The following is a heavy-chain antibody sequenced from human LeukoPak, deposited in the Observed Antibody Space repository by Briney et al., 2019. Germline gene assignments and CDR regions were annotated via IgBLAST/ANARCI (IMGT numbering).Heavy chain of an antibody. CDR2: IIPILGIG. CDR3: AARSGYPDY. CDR1: GGTLSSYA. V-gene: IGHV1-69*04. J-gene: IGHJ4*02. D-gene: IGHD3-22*01. Sequence: SVKVSCKASGGTLSSYAISWVRQAPRQGLEWMGRIIPILGIGNYAQKFQDRVTITGEKSPGTAYMELSSLSSEETAVYYRAARSGYPDYWGQGTLVTVSS.